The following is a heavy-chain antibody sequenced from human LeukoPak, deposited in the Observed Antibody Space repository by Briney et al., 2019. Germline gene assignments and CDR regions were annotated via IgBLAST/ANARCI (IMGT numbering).Heavy chain of an antibody. D-gene: IGHD1-26*01. CDR1: GFTVSSNY. Sequence: GGSLRLSCAASGFTVSSNYMSWVRQAPGKGLEWVSIIYSGGSTFYADSVKGRFTISRDNSKNTLYLQMNSLRAEDTAVYYCAKEDSGSYFWYYYYYMDVWGKGTTVTISS. CDR3: AKEDSGSYFWYYYYYMDV. J-gene: IGHJ6*03. V-gene: IGHV3-53*05. CDR2: IYSGGST.